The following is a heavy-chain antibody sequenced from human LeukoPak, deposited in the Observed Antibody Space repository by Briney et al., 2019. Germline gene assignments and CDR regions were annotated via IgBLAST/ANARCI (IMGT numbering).Heavy chain of an antibody. CDR1: GGSFSNYY. D-gene: IGHD3-16*01. J-gene: IGHJ4*02. Sequence: PSETLSLTCTVSGGSFSNYYWSWIRQPPGKGLEWIGYIYYSGNTDYNPSLKSRVTMSLDTSKNQFSLNLSSVTAADTAAYYCAKAVITCGGPVAKGFDCWGQGTLVTVSS. CDR3: AKAVITCGGPVAKGFDC. V-gene: IGHV4-59*01. CDR2: IYYSGNT.